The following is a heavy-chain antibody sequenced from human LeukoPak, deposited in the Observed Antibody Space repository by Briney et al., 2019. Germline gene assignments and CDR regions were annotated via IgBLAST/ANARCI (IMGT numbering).Heavy chain of an antibody. D-gene: IGHD3-10*01. V-gene: IGHV1-2*02. J-gene: IGHJ4*02. CDR2: INPNSGGT. CDR1: GYTFTGYY. Sequence: ASVKVSCKASGYTFTGYYMHWVRQAPGQGLEWMGWINPNSGGTNYAQKFQGRVTMTRDTSISTAYMELSRLRSDDTAVYYCARARGRGPYYFDYWGQGTLVTVSS. CDR3: ARARGRGPYYFDY.